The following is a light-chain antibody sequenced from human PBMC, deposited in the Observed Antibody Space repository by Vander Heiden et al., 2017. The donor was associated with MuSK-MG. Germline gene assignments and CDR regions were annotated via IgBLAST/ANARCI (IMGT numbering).Light chain of an antibody. CDR3: QQCDSTPRT. CDR2: AAS. V-gene: IGKV1-39*01. CDR1: QSISSY. Sequence: IQMPQSPSSLSASVGDRVTITCRASQSISSYLNWYQQKPGKAPKLLIYAASSLQSGVPSRFSGSGSGTDFTLTISSLQPEDFATYYCQQCDSTPRTFGQGTKVEIK. J-gene: IGKJ1*01.